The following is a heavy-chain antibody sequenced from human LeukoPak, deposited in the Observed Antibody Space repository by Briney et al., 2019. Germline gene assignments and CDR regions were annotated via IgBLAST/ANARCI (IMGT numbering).Heavy chain of an antibody. CDR1: GFTLSSYW. V-gene: IGHV3-74*01. J-gene: IGHJ3*02. CDR2: INSDGGST. CDR3: ASMIGQACDI. D-gene: IGHD3-16*01. Sequence: GGSLRLSCAASGFTLSSYWMNWVRQAPGKGLVWVSGINSDGGSTRYADSVKGRFIITRDNAKNTLYLQMNSLRAEDTAVYYCASMIGQACDIWGQGTSHTLSS.